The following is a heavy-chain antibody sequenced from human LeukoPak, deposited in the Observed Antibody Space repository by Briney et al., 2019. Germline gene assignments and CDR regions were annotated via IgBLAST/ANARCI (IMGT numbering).Heavy chain of an antibody. CDR3: TRVTLRGSKYNWFDP. CDR2: ITPIIGTT. J-gene: IGHJ5*02. Sequence: ASVKVSCRSSGGTFNTHIFNWVRQAPGQGLEWMGRITPIIGTTKYAQKFQGRVTITADTSTSTAYLELRGLTYDDSAVYYCTRVTLRGSKYNWFDPWGQGTHVSVPS. CDR1: GGTFNTHI. D-gene: IGHD1-26*01. V-gene: IGHV1-69*08.